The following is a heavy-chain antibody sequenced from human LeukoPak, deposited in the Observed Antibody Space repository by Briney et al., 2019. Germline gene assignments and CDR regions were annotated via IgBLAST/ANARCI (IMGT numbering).Heavy chain of an antibody. J-gene: IGHJ4*02. CDR1: GFTFSSYS. V-gene: IGHV3-48*04. D-gene: IGHD2-15*01. CDR3: ATQETPKLWYFDY. CDR2: ISSSSSTI. Sequence: GGSLRLSCAASGFTFSSYSMNWVRQAPGKGLEWVSYISSSSSTIYYADSVKGRFTISRDNAKNSLYLQMNSLRAEDTAVYYCATQETPKLWYFDYWGQGTLVTVSS.